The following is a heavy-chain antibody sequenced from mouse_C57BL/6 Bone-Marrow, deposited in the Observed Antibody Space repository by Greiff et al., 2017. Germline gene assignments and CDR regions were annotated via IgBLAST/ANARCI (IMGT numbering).Heavy chain of an antibody. V-gene: IGHV7-3*01. Sequence: EVKLVESGGGLVQPGGSLSLSCAASGFTFTDYYMSWVRQPPGKALEWLGFIRNKANGYTTEYSASVKGRFTISRDNSQSILYLQMNALRAEDSATYYCARYRWLYCDYWGQGTTLTVSS. CDR3: ARYRWLYCDY. D-gene: IGHD2-3*01. J-gene: IGHJ2*01. CDR1: GFTFTDYY. CDR2: IRNKANGYTT.